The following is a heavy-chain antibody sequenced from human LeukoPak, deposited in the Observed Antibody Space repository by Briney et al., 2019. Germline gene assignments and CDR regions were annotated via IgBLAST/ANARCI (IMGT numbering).Heavy chain of an antibody. CDR3: ARGRYTMVRGVIGRDTDYYYYSYMDV. Sequence: SETLSLTCTVSGGSISSYYWGWIRQPPGKGLEWIGSIYYSGSTYYNPSLKSRVTISVDTSKNQFSLKLSSVTAADTAVYYCARGRYTMVRGVIGRDTDYYYYSYMDVWGKGTTVTISS. CDR2: IYYSGST. CDR1: GGSISSYY. J-gene: IGHJ6*03. V-gene: IGHV4-39*07. D-gene: IGHD3-10*01.